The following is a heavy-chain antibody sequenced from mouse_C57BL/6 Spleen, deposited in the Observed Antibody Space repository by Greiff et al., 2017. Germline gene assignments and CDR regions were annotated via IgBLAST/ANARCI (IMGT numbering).Heavy chain of an antibody. Sequence: VQLQQSGAELARPGASVKMSCKASGYTFTSYTMHWVKQRPGQGLEWIGYINPSSGYTKYNQKFKDKATLTSDKSSSTAYMQLSSLTSEDSAVYYCARGDYDYDGAWFAYWGQGTLVTVSA. CDR1: GYTFTSYT. V-gene: IGHV1-4*01. CDR3: ARGDYDYDGAWFAY. J-gene: IGHJ3*01. CDR2: INPSSGYT. D-gene: IGHD2-4*01.